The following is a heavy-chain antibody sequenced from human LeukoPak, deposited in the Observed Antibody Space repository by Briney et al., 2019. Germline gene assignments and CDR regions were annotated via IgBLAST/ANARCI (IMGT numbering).Heavy chain of an antibody. CDR2: INHSGST. Sequence: PSETLSLTCAVHGGSFSGYYWSWIRQPPGKGLEWIGEINHSGSTNYNPSLKSRVTISVDTSKNQFSLKLSSVTAADTAVYYCARGRGTNYDYVWGSYRYYFDYWGQGTLVTVSS. J-gene: IGHJ4*02. CDR1: GGSFSGYY. V-gene: IGHV4-34*01. D-gene: IGHD3-16*02. CDR3: ARGRGTNYDYVWGSYRYYFDY.